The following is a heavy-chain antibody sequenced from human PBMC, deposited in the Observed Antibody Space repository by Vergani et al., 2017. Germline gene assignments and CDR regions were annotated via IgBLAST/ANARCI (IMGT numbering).Heavy chain of an antibody. D-gene: IGHD2-2*01. J-gene: IGHJ6*03. Sequence: QVQLQESGPGLVKPSETLSLTCTVSGGSISSYYWSWIRQPPGKGLEWIGYIYYSGSTNHNPSLKSRVTISVDTSKNQFSLKLSSVTAADTAVYYCARDMSSSKNYYYMDVWGKGTTVTVSS. CDR3: ARDMSSSKNYYYMDV. V-gene: IGHV4-59*01. CDR1: GGSISSYY. CDR2: IYYSGST.